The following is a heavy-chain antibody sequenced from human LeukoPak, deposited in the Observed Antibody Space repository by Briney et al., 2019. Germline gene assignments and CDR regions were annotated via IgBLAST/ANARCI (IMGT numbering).Heavy chain of an antibody. CDR3: ARGYEYGWFDP. CDR2: INPKKGDT. J-gene: IGHJ5*02. V-gene: IGHV1-2*02. CDR1: GYTFTDYF. Sequence: ASVKVSCKASGYTFTDYFLHWVRQAHGQGLEWMGWINPKKGDTNYAQKFQGRVTVTWDTSTTTAYMELNRLTSDDTAVYYCARGYEYGWFDPWGQGTLVTVSS. D-gene: IGHD3-16*01.